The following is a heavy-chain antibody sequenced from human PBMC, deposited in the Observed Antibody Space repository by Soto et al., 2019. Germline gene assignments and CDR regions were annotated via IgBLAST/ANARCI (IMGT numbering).Heavy chain of an antibody. V-gene: IGHV3-23*01. CDR1: GFTFTSFA. D-gene: IGHD5-18*01. CDR3: AKDALYNYEKLNY. J-gene: IGHJ4*02. Sequence: EVQLLESGGDLVQPGGSLRLSCAASGFTFTSFAMSWVRQAPGNGLEWISCMSGSGNEIYYADSVKGWFTISRDNPKNTVYLHMSSLRAEDTAVYYCAKDALYNYEKLNYWGQGTLVTVSS. CDR2: MSGSGNEI.